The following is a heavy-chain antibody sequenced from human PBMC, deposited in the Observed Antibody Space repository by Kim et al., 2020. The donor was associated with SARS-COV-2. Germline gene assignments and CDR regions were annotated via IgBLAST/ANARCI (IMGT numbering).Heavy chain of an antibody. D-gene: IGHD5-12*01. Sequence: SETLSLTCTVSGGSISSYYWSWIRQPAGKGLEWIGRIYTSGSTNYNPSLKSRVTMSVDTSKNQFSLKLSSVTAADTAVYYCARVNRALGIVAKDYWGQGTLVTVSS. J-gene: IGHJ4*02. CDR2: IYTSGST. CDR3: ARVNRALGIVAKDY. CDR1: GGSISSYY. V-gene: IGHV4-4*07.